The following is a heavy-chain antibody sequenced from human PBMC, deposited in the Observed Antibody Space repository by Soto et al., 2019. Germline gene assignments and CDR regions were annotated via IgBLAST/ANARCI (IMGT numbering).Heavy chain of an antibody. J-gene: IGHJ4*02. CDR1: GYAFTTYG. CDR3: ASGRYGDY. Sequence: QVHLVQSGAEVKKPGTSVKVSCKGAGYAFTTYGITWVRQAPGQGLEWMGWISAHNGNTNYAQKLQGRVTVTRDTSTSTAYMELSSLRSDDTAVYYCASGRYGDYWGQGALVTVSS. CDR2: ISAHNGNT. V-gene: IGHV1-18*01. D-gene: IGHD1-26*01.